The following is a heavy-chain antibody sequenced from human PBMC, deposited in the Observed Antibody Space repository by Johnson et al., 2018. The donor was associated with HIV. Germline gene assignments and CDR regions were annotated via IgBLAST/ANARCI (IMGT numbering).Heavy chain of an antibody. CDR3: TRRVVGATTDDAFDI. CDR2: IRSKANSYAT. V-gene: IGHV3-73*01. D-gene: IGHD1-26*01. Sequence: VQLVESGGGLVKPGGSLRLSCAASGFTFSGSAMHWVRQASGKGLEWVGRIRSKANSYATAYAASVKGRFTISRDDSKNTAYLQMNSLKTEDTAGYYCTRRVVGATTDDAFDIWGQGTMVTVSS. J-gene: IGHJ3*02. CDR1: GFTFSGSA.